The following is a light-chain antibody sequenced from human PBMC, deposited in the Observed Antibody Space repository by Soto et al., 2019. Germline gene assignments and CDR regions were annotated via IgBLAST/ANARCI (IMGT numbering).Light chain of an antibody. CDR3: QQYYSYPLT. J-gene: IGKJ4*01. V-gene: IGKV1-8*01. CDR1: QGISSY. Sequence: AIRMTQSPSSFSASTGDRVTISCRASQGISSYLAWYQQEPGKAPKLLIYAASTLQSGVPSRFSGSGSGTDFTLTISCLQSEDFATYYCQQYYSYPLTVGGGTKVYIK. CDR2: AAS.